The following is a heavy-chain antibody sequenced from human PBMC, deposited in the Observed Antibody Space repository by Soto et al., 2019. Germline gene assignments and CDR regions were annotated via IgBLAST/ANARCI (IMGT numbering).Heavy chain of an antibody. J-gene: IGHJ4*02. CDR3: ASNSYGYIFYDY. D-gene: IGHD5-18*01. CDR1: GGSINTDY. CDR2: ISSSGIP. V-gene: IGHV4-59*08. Sequence: PSETLSLTCTVSGGSINTDYWTWIRQAPGRGLEWIGYISSSGIPNYTPSLKSRLTMSVDPSENQFSLKLSSVTAADTAVYYCASNSYGYIFYDYWGQGTLVTSPQ.